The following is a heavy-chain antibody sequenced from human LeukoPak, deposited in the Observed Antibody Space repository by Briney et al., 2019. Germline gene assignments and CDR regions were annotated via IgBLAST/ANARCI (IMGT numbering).Heavy chain of an antibody. V-gene: IGHV3-74*01. J-gene: IGHJ4*02. Sequence: GGSLRLSCAASGFPFNSFWMHWVRQAPGKGLVWVSDMNEYSTTVIYADSLRGRFTISRDNAKSILYLQMNNLRAEDTAMYFCARGGVNPVDHWGQGTLVTVSS. CDR3: ARGGVNPVDH. CDR2: MNEYSTTV. D-gene: IGHD1-14*01. CDR1: GFPFNSFW.